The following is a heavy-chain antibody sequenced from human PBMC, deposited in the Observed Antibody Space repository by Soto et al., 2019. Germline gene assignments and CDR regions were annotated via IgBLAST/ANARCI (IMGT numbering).Heavy chain of an antibody. J-gene: IGHJ6*02. CDR3: AKDRVYEDYYGMDV. D-gene: IGHD6-13*01. CDR1: GFTFSSYG. CDR2: ISYDGSNK. V-gene: IGHV3-30*18. Sequence: SLRLSCAASGFTFSSYGMHWVRQAPGKGLEWVAVISYDGSNKYYADSVKGRFTISRDNSKNTLYLQMNSLRAEDTAVYYCAKDRVYEDYYGMDVWGQGTTVTVSS.